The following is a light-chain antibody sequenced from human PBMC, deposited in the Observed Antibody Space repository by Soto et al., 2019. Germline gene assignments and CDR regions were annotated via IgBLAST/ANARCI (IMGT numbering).Light chain of an antibody. J-gene: IGKJ2*01. CDR2: AAS. CDR3: HHYDSSPPYT. Sequence: EIVLTQSPGTLSLSPGERATLSCRASQSVSSSYLAWYQHKPGQAPRLLIYAASSRTTGIPDRFIGSGSGTDFTLTISRLEPDDSAVYYCHHYDSSPPYTFGPGTKVDIK. V-gene: IGKV3-20*01. CDR1: QSVSSSY.